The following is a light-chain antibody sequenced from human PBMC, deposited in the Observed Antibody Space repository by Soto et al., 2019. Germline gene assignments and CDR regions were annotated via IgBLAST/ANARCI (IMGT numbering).Light chain of an antibody. CDR2: EVS. CDR3: LSYRTSSTLI. Sequence: QSALTQPASVSGSPGQSITIFCTGTSSDIGRYKYVSWYQQHPGKAPKLLIFEVSNRPSGVSNRFSGSKSDNTASLTISGLQTEDEADYYCLSYRTSSTLIFGGGTQLTVL. CDR1: SSDIGRYKY. J-gene: IGLJ2*01. V-gene: IGLV2-14*01.